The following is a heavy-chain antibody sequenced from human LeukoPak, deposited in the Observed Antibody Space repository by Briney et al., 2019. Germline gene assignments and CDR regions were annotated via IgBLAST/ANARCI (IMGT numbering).Heavy chain of an antibody. J-gene: IGHJ4*02. CDR2: IWYDGSNK. CDR1: GFTFSSYG. Sequence: GGSLRLSCAASGFTFSSYGMHWVRQAPGKGLEWVAVIWYDGSNKYYADSVKGRFTISRDNSKNTLYLQMNSLRAEDTAVYYCARGPFATVTTDIDYWGQGTLVTVSS. CDR3: ARGPFATVTTDIDY. V-gene: IGHV3-33*01. D-gene: IGHD4-17*01.